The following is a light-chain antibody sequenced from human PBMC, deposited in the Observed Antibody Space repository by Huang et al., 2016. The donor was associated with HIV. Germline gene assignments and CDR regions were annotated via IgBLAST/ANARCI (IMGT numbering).Light chain of an antibody. CDR3: HQYNDWPPWT. CDR2: GAS. J-gene: IGKJ1*01. V-gene: IGKV3-15*01. Sequence: EIVMTQSPATLSVSPGERAILLCRASQNIDTNVAWYQQKPGQAPRLLIFGASTSATGISARCTGGGSETEFTLTINSVQSEDVAMYYCHQYNDWPPWTFGQGTRVEI. CDR1: QNIDTN.